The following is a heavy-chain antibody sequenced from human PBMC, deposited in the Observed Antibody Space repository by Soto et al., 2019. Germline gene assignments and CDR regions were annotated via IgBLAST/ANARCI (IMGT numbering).Heavy chain of an antibody. D-gene: IGHD3-22*01. CDR1: GGSISSGDYY. V-gene: IGHV4-30-4*01. CDR3: ARDNYSSGYEGY. CDR2: IYYSGST. J-gene: IGHJ4*02. Sequence: SETLSLTCTVSGGSISSGDYYWSWIRQPPGKGLEWIGYIYYSGSTYYNPSLKSRVTISVDTSKNQFSLKLSSVTAADTAVYYCARDNYSSGYEGYWGQGTLVTVSS.